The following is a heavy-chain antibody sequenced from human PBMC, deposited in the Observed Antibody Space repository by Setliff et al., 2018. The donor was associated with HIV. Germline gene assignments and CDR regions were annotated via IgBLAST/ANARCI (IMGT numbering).Heavy chain of an antibody. J-gene: IGHJ3*02. CDR3: AIWGGSWVLYAFDI. V-gene: IGHV1-8*03. CDR2: MNPNSGNT. D-gene: IGHD3-16*01. CDR1: GYTFTSYA. Sequence: ASVKVSCKASGYTFTSYAMNWVRQAPGQGLEWMGWMNPNSGNTGYAQKFQGRVTITRNASISTAYLELSSLRSEDTAVYYCAIWGGSWVLYAFDIWGQGTMVTVS.